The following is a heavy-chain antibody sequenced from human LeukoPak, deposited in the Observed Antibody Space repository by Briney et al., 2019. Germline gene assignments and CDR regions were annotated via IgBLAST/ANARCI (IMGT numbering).Heavy chain of an antibody. Sequence: SETLSLTCALYGGSFSNYYWSWIRQPPGKGLEWIGEIHPYGFTNFNPSLKSRVSITVDTSKNQFSLKLTSVTAADTAVYYCSRGSDESKTGDTWGQGSLVTVSS. CDR2: IHPYGFT. J-gene: IGHJ5*02. CDR1: GGSFSNYY. D-gene: IGHD3-9*01. V-gene: IGHV4-34*01. CDR3: SRGSDESKTGDT.